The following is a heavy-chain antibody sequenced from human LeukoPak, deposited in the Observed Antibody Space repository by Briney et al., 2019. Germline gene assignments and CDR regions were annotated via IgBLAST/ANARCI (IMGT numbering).Heavy chain of an antibody. CDR3: AIPTTVTTTIEY. V-gene: IGHV4-59*05. J-gene: IGHJ4*02. D-gene: IGHD4-17*01. Sequence: GSLRLSCAASGFTFSNYAMSWVRQAPGKGLEWIGSIYYSGSTYYNPSLKSRVSISGDTSKNQFSLKLTSVTAADTAVYYCAIPTTVTTTIEYWGQGTLVTVSS. CDR2: IYYSGST. CDR1: GFTFSNYA.